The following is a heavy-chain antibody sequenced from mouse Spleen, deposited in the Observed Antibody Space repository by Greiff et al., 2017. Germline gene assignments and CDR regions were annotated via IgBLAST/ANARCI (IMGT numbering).Heavy chain of an antibody. CDR1: GYTFTSYW. D-gene: IGHD1-1*01. CDR3: ARGGSTVVAYYYAMDY. Sequence: VQLQESGAELVKPGASVKMSCKASGYTFTSYWITWVKQRPGQGLEWIGDIYPGSGSTNYNEKFKSKATLTVDTSSSTAYMQLSSLTSEDSAVYYCARGGSTVVAYYYAMDYWGQGTSVTVSS. V-gene: IGHV1-55*01. J-gene: IGHJ4*01. CDR2: IYPGSGST.